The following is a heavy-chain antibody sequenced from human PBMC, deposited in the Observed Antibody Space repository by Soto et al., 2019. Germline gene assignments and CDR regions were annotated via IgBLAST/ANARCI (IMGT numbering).Heavy chain of an antibody. J-gene: IGHJ4*02. V-gene: IGHV1-18*01. CDR2: ITAYNGNT. CDR3: ARGVAGTKY. CDR1: GYTFTSFG. D-gene: IGHD6-19*01. Sequence: QVQLVQSGAEVKKPGAAVKVSCRTSGYTFTSFGITWVRQAPGQGLEWMGWITAYNGNTNYEQNLQGRVTMTTDTSTSTAYLELRSLTSDDTAVYYCARGVAGTKYWGQGTLVTVSS.